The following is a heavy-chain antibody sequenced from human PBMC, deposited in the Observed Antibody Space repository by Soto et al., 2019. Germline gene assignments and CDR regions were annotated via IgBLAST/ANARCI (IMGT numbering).Heavy chain of an antibody. CDR1: GLTVSNSV. CDR2: MGGDGRT. D-gene: IGHD3-22*01. CDR3: VKWHTHNFDSLPFTGFDF. Sequence: XGSPRLPFVGSGLTVSNSVKAWVRQDPGKGLEWLSVMGGDGRTRYALSVTGRFTISRDNSKNTLYLQMRSLRAEDAAAYYCVKWHTHNFDSLPFTGFDFCGQGTQV. V-gene: IGHV3-23*01. J-gene: IGHJ4*02.